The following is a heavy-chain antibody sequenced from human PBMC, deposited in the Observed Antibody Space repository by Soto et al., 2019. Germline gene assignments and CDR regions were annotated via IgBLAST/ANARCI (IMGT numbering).Heavy chain of an antibody. D-gene: IGHD7-27*01. Sequence: QEQLQQWGEGLLKPSETLSLTCGVYGLAFIHYYWTWIRQPPGNGLDCSGEITPSGSTHYHASPTSRVAMSVDTLEKGCSLNLKSVPAADTAVYYWAMVNWDTRRYFDLWGRGTLVSVSS. CDR3: AMVNWDTRRYFDL. J-gene: IGHJ2*01. CDR2: ITPSGST. V-gene: IGHV4-34*01. CDR1: GLAFIHYY.